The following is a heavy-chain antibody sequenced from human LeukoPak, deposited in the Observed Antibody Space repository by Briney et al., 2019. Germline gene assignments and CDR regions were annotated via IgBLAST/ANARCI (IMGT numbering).Heavy chain of an antibody. Sequence: PGGSLRLSCADSGFTFSSYWMSWVRQAPGKGLEWVASIKQDGSEKYYVDSVKGRFTISRDNAKNSLYLQMNSLRAEDTAVYYCAKGAVAAAAYYYYMDVWGKGTTVTVSS. CDR1: GFTFSSYW. D-gene: IGHD6-13*01. CDR2: IKQDGSEK. J-gene: IGHJ6*03. V-gene: IGHV3-7*01. CDR3: AKGAVAAAAYYYYMDV.